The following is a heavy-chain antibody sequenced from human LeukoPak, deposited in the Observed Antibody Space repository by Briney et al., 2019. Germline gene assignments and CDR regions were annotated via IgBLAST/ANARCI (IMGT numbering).Heavy chain of an antibody. Sequence: PSETLSLTCAVSGGSISRSNWGSGVRQPPGQGLEWIGEIYHSGSTNYNPSLKSRDTISLDKSKNQFSLKLYSVTAADTAVYYCARASHDYGDYSHFDYWGQGTLVTVSS. CDR2: IYHSGST. J-gene: IGHJ4*02. D-gene: IGHD4-17*01. CDR1: GGSISRSNW. CDR3: ARASHDYGDYSHFDY. V-gene: IGHV4-4*02.